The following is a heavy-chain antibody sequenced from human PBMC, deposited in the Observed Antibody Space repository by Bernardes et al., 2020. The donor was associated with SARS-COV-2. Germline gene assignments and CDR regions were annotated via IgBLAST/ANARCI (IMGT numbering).Heavy chain of an antibody. J-gene: IGHJ6*02. CDR2: ISGSGDNT. CDR3: AKDDDFHYYGSENYSYGMDV. CDR1: GFTFSTYA. V-gene: IGHV3-23*01. Sequence: GSLRLSCAVSGFTFSTYAMAWVRQAPGKGLEWVSGISGSGDNTYSTDSVRGRFTISRDNAKDTLYLHMNSLRAEDTAVYYCAKDDDFHYYGSENYSYGMDVWGQGTTVTVSS. D-gene: IGHD3-10*01.